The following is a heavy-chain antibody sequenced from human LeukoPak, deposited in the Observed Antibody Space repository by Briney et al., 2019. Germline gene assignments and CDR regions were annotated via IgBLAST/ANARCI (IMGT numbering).Heavy chain of an antibody. Sequence: GGSLRLSCAVSGITLSNYGMSWVRQAPGKGLEWVSAISGSGGSTYYADSVKGRFTISRDKSKNTLYLQMNSLRAEDTAVYYCAKSFGSYSLFWFDPWGQGTLVTVSS. CDR3: AKSFGSYSLFWFDP. V-gene: IGHV3-23*01. CDR1: GITLSNYG. D-gene: IGHD1-26*01. CDR2: ISGSGGST. J-gene: IGHJ5*02.